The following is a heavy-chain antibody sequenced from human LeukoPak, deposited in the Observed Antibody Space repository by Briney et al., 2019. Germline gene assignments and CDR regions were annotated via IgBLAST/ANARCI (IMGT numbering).Heavy chain of an antibody. D-gene: IGHD3-10*01. J-gene: IGHJ4*02. CDR2: IDPNGAGT. V-gene: IGHV1-2*06. Sequence: ASVKVSCKASGYTFTGYYIHWVRQAPGQGLEWMGRIDPNGAGTFYAQKLQGRVTMTRDTSISTAYLDLSRLRSDDTAVYYCARDVGVGDYYWGQGTLVTVSS. CDR3: ARDVGVGDYY. CDR1: GYTFTGYY.